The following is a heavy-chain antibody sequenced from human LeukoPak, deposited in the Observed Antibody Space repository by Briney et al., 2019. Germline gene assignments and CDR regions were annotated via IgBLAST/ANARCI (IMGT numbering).Heavy chain of an antibody. CDR2: ISAYNANT. CDR1: GYTFASYG. D-gene: IGHD1-26*01. CDR3: ARSPMYSGSLDY. J-gene: IGHJ4*02. V-gene: IGHV1-18*01. Sequence: GASVKVSCKASGYTFASYGISWVRQAPGQGLEWMGWISAYNANTNYAQKLQGRVTLTTDTSTSTAYMELRSLRSDDTAVYYRARSPMYSGSLDYWGQGTLVTVSS.